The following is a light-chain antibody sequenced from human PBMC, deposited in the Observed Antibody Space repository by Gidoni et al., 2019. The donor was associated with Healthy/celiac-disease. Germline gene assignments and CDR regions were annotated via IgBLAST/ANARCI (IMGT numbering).Light chain of an antibody. V-gene: IGLV2-14*01. J-gene: IGLJ1*01. Sequence: QSALTQPASVSGSPGQSITISCTGTSSDVGGYNYVSWYQQHPGKAPNLMIYDVSNRPSGVSNRFSGSKSGNTASLTISGLQAEDEADYYCSSYTSSSTGFCVFGTGTKVTVL. CDR3: SSYTSSSTGFCV. CDR1: SSDVGGYNY. CDR2: DVS.